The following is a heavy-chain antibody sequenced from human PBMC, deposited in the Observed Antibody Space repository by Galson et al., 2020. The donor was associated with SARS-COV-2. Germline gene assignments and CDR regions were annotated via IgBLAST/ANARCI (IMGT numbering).Heavy chain of an antibody. D-gene: IGHD6-13*01. V-gene: IGHV1-2*02. CDR1: GYTFTGYF. CDR2: INPDSGGT. Sequence: GESLKISCKASGYTFTGYFMHWVRQAPGQGLEWMGWINPDSGGTIYAQNFQGRVTMIRDTSISTAYMELRGLISDDTAVYYCAVGVNQQLPDCWGQGTLVTVSS. J-gene: IGHJ4*02. CDR3: AVGVNQQLPDC.